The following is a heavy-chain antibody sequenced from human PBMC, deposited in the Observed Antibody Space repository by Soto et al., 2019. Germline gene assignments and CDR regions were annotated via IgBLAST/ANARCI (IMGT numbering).Heavy chain of an antibody. CDR3: AKDLYYGSGSYYKGPRSDFDY. V-gene: IGHV3-23*01. J-gene: IGHJ4*02. CDR2: ISGSGGST. CDR1: GFTFSSYA. Sequence: GGSLRLSCAASGFTFSSYAMSWVRQAPGKGLEWVSAISGSGGSTYYADSVKGRFTISRDNSKNTLYLQMNSLRAEDTAVYYCAKDLYYGSGSYYKGPRSDFDYWGQGTLVTVSS. D-gene: IGHD3-10*01.